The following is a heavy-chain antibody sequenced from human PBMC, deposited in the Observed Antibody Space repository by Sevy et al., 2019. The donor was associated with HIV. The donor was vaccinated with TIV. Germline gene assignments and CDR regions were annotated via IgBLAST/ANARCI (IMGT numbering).Heavy chain of an antibody. CDR1: GFTFSTYS. Sequence: GGSLRLSCKASGFTFSTYSMHWVRQAPGKGLEWVSSISRTSTTTYYADSAKGRFTISRDNAKNSLYLQMNSLRDEDTAVYYWGREAYYYDGREENWFDPWGQGTLVTVSS. V-gene: IGHV3-48*02. D-gene: IGHD3-22*01. CDR2: ISRTSTTT. CDR3: GREAYYYDGREENWFDP. J-gene: IGHJ5*02.